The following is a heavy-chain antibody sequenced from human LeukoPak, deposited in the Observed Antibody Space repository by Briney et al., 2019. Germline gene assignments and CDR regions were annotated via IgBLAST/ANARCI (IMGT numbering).Heavy chain of an antibody. CDR3: ARLVRYSSGWRVGWFDP. V-gene: IGHV4-59*12. Sequence: NASETLSLTCTVSGGSISSYYWSWIRQPPGKGLEWIGYIYYTGSTNYNPSLKSRVTISVDTSKNQFSLKLSSVTAADTAVYYCARLVRYSSGWRVGWFDPWGQGTLVTVSS. J-gene: IGHJ5*02. D-gene: IGHD6-19*01. CDR1: GGSISSYY. CDR2: IYYTGST.